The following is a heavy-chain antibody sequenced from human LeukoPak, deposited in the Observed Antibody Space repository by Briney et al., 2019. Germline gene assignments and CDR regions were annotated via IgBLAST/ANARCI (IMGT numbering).Heavy chain of an antibody. D-gene: IGHD6-19*01. V-gene: IGHV1-69*13. Sequence: SVKVSCKASGYTFTGLYMHWVRQAPGQGLEWMGGIIPIFGTANYAQKFQGRVTITADESTSTAYMELSSLRSEDTAVYYCARESSGWYGYWGQGTLVTVSS. CDR2: IIPIFGTA. J-gene: IGHJ4*02. CDR1: GYTFTGLY. CDR3: ARESSGWYGY.